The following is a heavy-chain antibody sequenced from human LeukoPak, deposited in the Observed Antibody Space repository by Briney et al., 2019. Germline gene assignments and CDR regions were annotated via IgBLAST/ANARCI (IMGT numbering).Heavy chain of an antibody. J-gene: IGHJ5*02. CDR2: INSDGSST. Sequence: GGSLRLSCAASGFIFSSYWMHWVRQAPGKGLVWVSRINSDGSSTSYADSVKGRFTISRDNAKNTLYLQMNSLRAEDTAVYYCARGIFSNWFDPWGQGTLVTVSS. CDR1: GFIFSSYW. CDR3: ARGIFSNWFDP. V-gene: IGHV3-74*01.